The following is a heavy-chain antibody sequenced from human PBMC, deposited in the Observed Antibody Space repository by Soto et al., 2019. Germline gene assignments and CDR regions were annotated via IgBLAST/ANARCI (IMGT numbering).Heavy chain of an antibody. D-gene: IGHD2-8*01. Sequence: SETLSLTCAVSGGSISGGGYSWSWIRQPPGKGLEWIGYIYHSGSTYYDPSLRSRVTISVDRSKNQFSLKLSSVTAADTAVYYCARAAADCTNGVCYTEGFDYWGKGTLVTVSS. CDR2: IYHSGST. CDR1: GGSISGGGYS. V-gene: IGHV4-30-2*01. CDR3: ARAAADCTNGVCYTEGFDY. J-gene: IGHJ4*02.